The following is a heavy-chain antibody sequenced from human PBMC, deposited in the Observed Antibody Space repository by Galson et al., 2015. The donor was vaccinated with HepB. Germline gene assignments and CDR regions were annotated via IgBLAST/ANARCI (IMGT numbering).Heavy chain of an antibody. D-gene: IGHD6-19*01. CDR1: GFTFSDYY. V-gene: IGHV3-11*01. Sequence: LRLSCAASGFTFSDYYMSWIRQTPWKGLEWVSSISGSGSATYYADSVRGRFTISRDYAKNSLYLQMNSLRAEDAAVYYCARDAMTLVVGTFEFWGQGTMVTVSS. CDR2: ISGSGSAT. J-gene: IGHJ3*01. CDR3: ARDAMTLVVGTFEF.